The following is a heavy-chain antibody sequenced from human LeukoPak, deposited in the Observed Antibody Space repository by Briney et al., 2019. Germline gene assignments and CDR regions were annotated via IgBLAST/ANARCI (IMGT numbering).Heavy chain of an antibody. CDR1: GGSISSGGYH. Sequence: PSQTLSRICTVSGGSISSGGYHWSWIRQHPGKGLEWIGYIYYSGNTYYNPSLKSRGTISIDTSKNQFSVKLSSVTAADTAVYYCARPVAGTLSGLDVWGQGTTVSVSS. J-gene: IGHJ6*02. D-gene: IGHD6-19*01. CDR2: IYYSGNT. V-gene: IGHV4-31*03. CDR3: ARPVAGTLSGLDV.